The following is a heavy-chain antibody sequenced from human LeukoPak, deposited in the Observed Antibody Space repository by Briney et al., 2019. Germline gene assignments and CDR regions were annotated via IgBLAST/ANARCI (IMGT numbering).Heavy chain of an antibody. CDR3: ARVRGHYYGSGSYSP. D-gene: IGHD3-10*01. Sequence: PGGSLRLYCAASGFTFSSYSMNWVRQAPGKGLEWVSSISSSSSYIYYADSVKGRFTISRDNAKNSLYLQMNSLRAEDTAVYYCARVRGHYYGSGSYSPWGQGTLVTVSS. J-gene: IGHJ5*02. CDR1: GFTFSSYS. CDR2: ISSSSSYI. V-gene: IGHV3-21*01.